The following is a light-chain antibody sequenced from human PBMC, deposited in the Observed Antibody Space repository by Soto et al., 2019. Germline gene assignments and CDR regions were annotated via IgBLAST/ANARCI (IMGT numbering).Light chain of an antibody. Sequence: EIVMTQSPATLSVSPGERATLSCRASQSVSSNLAWYQQKPGQAPRLLIYGASSRATGIPARFSGGGSGTEFTLTISSLQSEDFAVYYCQQYVNWPRTFGQGTKVDIE. V-gene: IGKV3-15*01. CDR3: QQYVNWPRT. CDR2: GAS. CDR1: QSVSSN. J-gene: IGKJ1*01.